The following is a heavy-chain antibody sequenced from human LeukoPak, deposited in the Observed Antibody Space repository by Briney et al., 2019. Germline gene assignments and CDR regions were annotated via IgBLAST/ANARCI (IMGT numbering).Heavy chain of an antibody. V-gene: IGHV1-18*01. J-gene: IGHJ3*02. CDR3: AVVVAATGGSNDAFDI. D-gene: IGHD2-15*01. Sequence: WASVKVSCKASGYTFTSYGISWVRQAPGQGLEGMGWISAYNGNTNYAQKLQGRVTMTTDTSTSTAYMELRSLRSDDTAVYYCAVVVAATGGSNDAFDIWGQGTMVTVSS. CDR1: GYTFTSYG. CDR2: ISAYNGNT.